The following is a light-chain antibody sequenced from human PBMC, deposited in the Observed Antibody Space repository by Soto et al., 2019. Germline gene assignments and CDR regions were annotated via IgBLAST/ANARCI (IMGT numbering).Light chain of an antibody. V-gene: IGKV3-15*01. CDR2: GAS. CDR3: QQYNNWPPVT. Sequence: EIVMTQSPATLSVSPGERSTLSCRASQSVSTNLGWYQQKPGQAPRLLIYGASTRATGVPARFSGSGSGTEFTLTISSLQSEDFAVYYCQQYNNWPPVTFGQGTKLEIK. J-gene: IGKJ2*01. CDR1: QSVSTN.